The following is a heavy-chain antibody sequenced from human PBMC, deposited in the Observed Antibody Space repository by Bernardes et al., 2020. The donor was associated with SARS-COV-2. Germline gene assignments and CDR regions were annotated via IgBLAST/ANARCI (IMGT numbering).Heavy chain of an antibody. CDR3: AQRLPYRFFASGNWFGP. J-gene: IGHJ5*02. CDR2: IYWDDDQ. CDR1: GFSLTTRGVA. D-gene: IGHD3-10*01. Sequence: SGPTLVKPTQTLTLTCAFSGFSLTTRGVAVGWIRQPPGKPLEWLALIYWDDDQIYSPSLSNRLTITKDTSKNQVVLRMTNMQPVDTGTYLCAQRLPYRFFASGNWFGPWGQGTSVTVSS. V-gene: IGHV2-5*02.